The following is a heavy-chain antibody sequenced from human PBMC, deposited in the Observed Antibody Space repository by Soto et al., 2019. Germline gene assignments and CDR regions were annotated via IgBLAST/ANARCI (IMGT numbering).Heavy chain of an antibody. J-gene: IGHJ3*02. D-gene: IGHD1-26*01. Sequence: EVQLVESGGGLVQPGGSLRLSCAASGFTFSSYSMNWVRQAPGKGLEWVSYISSSSSTIYYADSVKGRFTISRDNAKNSLYLQMNSLRAEATDVYYCARLWGGKSGSWPWDAFDIWGQGTMVTVSS. CDR3: ARLWGGKSGSWPWDAFDI. CDR2: ISSSSSTI. CDR1: GFTFSSYS. V-gene: IGHV3-48*01.